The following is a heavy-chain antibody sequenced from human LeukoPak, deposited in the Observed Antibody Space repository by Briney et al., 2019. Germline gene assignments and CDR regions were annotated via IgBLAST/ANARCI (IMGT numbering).Heavy chain of an antibody. Sequence: SETLSLTCAVYGGSFSGYYWSWIRQPPGKGLEWIGEINHSGSTNYNPSLKSRVTMSVDTSKNQFSLKLSSVTAADTAAYYCARGYHYDSSGPDYWGQGTLVTVSS. D-gene: IGHD3-22*01. V-gene: IGHV4-34*01. CDR1: GGSFSGYY. J-gene: IGHJ4*02. CDR3: ARGYHYDSSGPDY. CDR2: INHSGST.